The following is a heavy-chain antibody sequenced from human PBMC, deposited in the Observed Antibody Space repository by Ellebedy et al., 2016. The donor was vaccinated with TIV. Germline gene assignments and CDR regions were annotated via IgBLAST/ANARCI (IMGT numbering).Heavy chain of an antibody. D-gene: IGHD3-10*01. CDR1: GITVSGDH. CDR2: IYSGGIT. V-gene: IGHV3-53*01. CDR3: ASSGAYYYGSGSYPSFGYYYYYGMDV. J-gene: IGHJ6*02. Sequence: GESLKISXAASGITVSGDHMSWVRQAPGKGLEWISIIYSGGITYYADSVKGRFTISRDNSKDTLYLQMNSLRDEDTAVYYCASSGAYYYGSGSYPSFGYYYYYGMDVWGQGTTVTVSS.